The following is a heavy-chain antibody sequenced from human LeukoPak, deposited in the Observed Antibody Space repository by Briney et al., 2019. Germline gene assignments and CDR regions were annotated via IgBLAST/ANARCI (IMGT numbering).Heavy chain of an antibody. CDR2: FHRGRI. CDR3: ARAPSSYESGNGYPNLGWLDP. CDR1: GYPIGLDYY. Sequence: PSETLSLTCKVSGYPIGLDYYWVGIRQAPGRGLQWIGGFHRGRIQYNSALKSRVTISIDSSKNQFSLRMWHVTDADTAFYFCARAPSSYESGNGYPNLGWLDPWGQGALVTVSS. D-gene: IGHD5-24*01. V-gene: IGHV4-38-2*02. J-gene: IGHJ5*02.